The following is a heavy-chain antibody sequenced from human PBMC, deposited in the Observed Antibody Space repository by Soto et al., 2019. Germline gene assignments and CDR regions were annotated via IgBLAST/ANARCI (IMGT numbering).Heavy chain of an antibody. V-gene: IGHV4-31*03. CDR2: IYHSGNT. CDR3: ARARFQVLYGKPYFDS. D-gene: IGHD2-2*02. CDR1: GGSITTGGSY. J-gene: IGHJ4*02. Sequence: SETLSITCTVSGGSITTGGSYWSWIRQHPGKGLEWIGNIYHSGNTYYNPSLKSRLTISVDTSKNHFSLMVDSVTAADTAVYYCARARFQVLYGKPYFDSWGQGTLVTVSS.